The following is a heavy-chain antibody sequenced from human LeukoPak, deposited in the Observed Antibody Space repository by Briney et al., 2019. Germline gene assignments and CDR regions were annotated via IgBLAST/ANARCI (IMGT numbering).Heavy chain of an antibody. V-gene: IGHV4-39*01. CDR2: IYYSGST. CDR1: GGSISSYY. D-gene: IGHD5-24*01. CDR3: ARGREPYRRMATISGYFDY. J-gene: IGHJ4*02. Sequence: SETLSLTCTVSGGSISSYYWGWIRQPPGKGLEWIGSIYYSGSTYYNPSLKSRVTISVDTSKNQFSLKLSSVTAADTAVYYCARGREPYRRMATISGYFDYWGQGTLVTVSS.